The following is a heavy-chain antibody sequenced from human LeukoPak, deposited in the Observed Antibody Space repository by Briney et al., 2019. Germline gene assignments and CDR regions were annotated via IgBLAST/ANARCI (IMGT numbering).Heavy chain of an antibody. V-gene: IGHV3-30*18. CDR1: GFTFSSYG. Sequence: PGRSLRLSCAASGFTFSSYGMHWVRQAPGKGLGWVAVISYDGSNKYYADSVKGRFTISRDNSKNTLYLQMNSLRAEDTAVYYCAKGYRSGSYPDAFDIWGQGTMVTVSS. D-gene: IGHD1-26*01. CDR3: AKGYRSGSYPDAFDI. CDR2: ISYDGSNK. J-gene: IGHJ3*02.